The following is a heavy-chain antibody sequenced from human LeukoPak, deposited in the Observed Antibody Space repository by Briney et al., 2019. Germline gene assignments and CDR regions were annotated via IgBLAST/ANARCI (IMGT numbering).Heavy chain of an antibody. J-gene: IGHJ4*02. CDR1: GFTFSNYA. D-gene: IGHD3-10*01. Sequence: GGSLRLSCAASGFTFSNYAMHWVRQAPGKVLEWVAVISYDGNNKYYADSVKGRFTISRDNSKNTLFLQMNSPRAEDTAVYYCAEHPSMPRGPGYWGQGTLVTVSS. CDR3: AEHPSMPRGPGY. V-gene: IGHV3-30*04. CDR2: ISYDGNNK.